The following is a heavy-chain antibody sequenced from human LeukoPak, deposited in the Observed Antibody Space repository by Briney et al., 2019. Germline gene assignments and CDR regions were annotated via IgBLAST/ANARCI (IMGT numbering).Heavy chain of an antibody. CDR3: TRERSTVTFDY. Sequence: MPSETLSLTCTVSGAPISPHYWTWIRQAPGRGLEWIGYVYYNGLTSYNASLRSRLILSVDTARNQVSLKLTSVTAADTAVYYCTRERSTVTFDYWGQGTLVTVSS. D-gene: IGHD4-17*01. J-gene: IGHJ4*02. CDR2: VYYNGLT. V-gene: IGHV4-59*11. CDR1: GAPISPHY.